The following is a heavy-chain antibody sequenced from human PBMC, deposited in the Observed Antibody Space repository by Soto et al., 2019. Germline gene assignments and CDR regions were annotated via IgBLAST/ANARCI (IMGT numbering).Heavy chain of an antibody. V-gene: IGHV4-34*01. J-gene: IGHJ6*02. CDR1: GGSFCGYY. Sequence: PSESLSLTCAVYGGSFCGYYWSWIRQPPGKGLEWIGEINHSGSTNYNPSLKSRVTISVDTSKNQFSLKLSSVTAADTAVYYCARLRPGYCSSTSCSHHYGMDVWGQGTTVTVSS. CDR3: ARLRPGYCSSTSCSHHYGMDV. D-gene: IGHD2-2*01. CDR2: INHSGST.